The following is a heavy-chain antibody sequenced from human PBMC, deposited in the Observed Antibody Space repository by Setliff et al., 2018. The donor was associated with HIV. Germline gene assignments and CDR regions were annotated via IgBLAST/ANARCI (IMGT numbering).Heavy chain of an antibody. CDR2: IWYDGSIE. CDR3: ARSRAAGFDY. Sequence: PGGSLRLSCAASEFTFSSYAMHWVRQAAGKGLEWVAVIWYDGSIEYYIDSVKGRFTISRDNSKSTLYLQMTNLRAEDTALYFCARSRAAGFDYWGQGTLVTVSS. J-gene: IGHJ4*02. D-gene: IGHD6-13*01. CDR1: EFTFSSYA. V-gene: IGHV3-33*08.